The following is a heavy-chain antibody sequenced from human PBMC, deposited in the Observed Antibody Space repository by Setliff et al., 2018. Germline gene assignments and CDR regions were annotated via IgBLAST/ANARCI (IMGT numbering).Heavy chain of an antibody. D-gene: IGHD3-3*01. J-gene: IGHJ6*03. CDR3: ARVTGFSYMDV. CDR2: IYTDGST. Sequence: ASETLSLTCTVSGDSISRAKYYWSWIRQSAGKGLECIGRIYTDGSTKYNPSLNSRVTLSIDTSKNQFSLRLSSVTAADTAVYLCARVTGFSYMDVWGKGTTVTAP. V-gene: IGHV4-61*02. CDR1: GDSISRAKYY.